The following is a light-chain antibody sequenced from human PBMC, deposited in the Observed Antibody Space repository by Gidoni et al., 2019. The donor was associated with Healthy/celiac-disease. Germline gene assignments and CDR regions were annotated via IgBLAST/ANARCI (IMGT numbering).Light chain of an antibody. CDR1: KLGDKY. CDR2: QDS. Sequence: SYELTQPPSVSVSPGQTASITCSGDKLGDKYASWYQQKPGQSPVLVVYQDSKRPSRIPERFSGSNSGNTATLTVSGTQAIDEADYYCQAWDSSTVVFGGGTKLTVL. J-gene: IGLJ2*01. V-gene: IGLV3-1*01. CDR3: QAWDSSTVV.